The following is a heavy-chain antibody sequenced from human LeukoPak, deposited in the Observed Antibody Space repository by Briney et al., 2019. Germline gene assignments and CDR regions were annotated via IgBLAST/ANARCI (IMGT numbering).Heavy chain of an antibody. J-gene: IGHJ5*02. CDR1: GYSFPSYW. Sequence: GESLKISCKGSGYSFPSYWIGWVRQMPGKGLEWMGIIYPGDSDTRYSPSFQGQVTISADKSISTAYLQWSSLKASDTAMYYCGRHTPPRWFDPWGQGTLVTVSS. CDR3: GRHTPPRWFDP. V-gene: IGHV5-51*01. CDR2: IYPGDSDT.